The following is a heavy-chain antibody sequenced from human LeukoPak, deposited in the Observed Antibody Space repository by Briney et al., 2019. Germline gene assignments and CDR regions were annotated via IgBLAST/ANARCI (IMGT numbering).Heavy chain of an antibody. J-gene: IGHJ4*02. D-gene: IGHD7-27*01. CDR2: IYSSGRT. CDR1: GGSISGDY. CDR3: ARGPHYALGIYFDY. Sequence: SETLSLTCTVSGGSISGDYWSWIRQPAGKGLEWIGRIYSSGRTDYNPSLKSRVTMSVDTSKNRFSLKLISVTAADTAVYYCARGPHYALGIYFDYWGQGTLVTVSS. V-gene: IGHV4-4*07.